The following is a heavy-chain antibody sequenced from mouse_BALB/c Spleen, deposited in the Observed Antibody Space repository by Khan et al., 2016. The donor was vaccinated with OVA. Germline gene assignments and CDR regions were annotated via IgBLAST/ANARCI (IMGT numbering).Heavy chain of an antibody. CDR1: GYTFTNNG. CDR2: INTYTGEP. CDR3: ARVGYAGTMDY. V-gene: IGHV9-3-1*01. D-gene: IGHD2-2*01. J-gene: IGHJ4*01. Sequence: QIQLVQSGPELKKPGETVKISCKASGYTFTNNGMNWVKQNPGKGLKWMGWINTYTGEPTHVDDFKGRFAFSLETSATTAYLQINNLKNEDTATYCCARVGYAGTMDYWGQGTSVTVSS.